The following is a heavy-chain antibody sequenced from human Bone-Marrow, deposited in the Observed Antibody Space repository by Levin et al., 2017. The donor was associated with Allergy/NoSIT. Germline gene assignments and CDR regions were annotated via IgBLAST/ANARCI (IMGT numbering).Heavy chain of an antibody. CDR3: VRGEYSSSPADY. D-gene: IGHD6-6*01. CDR1: GFSFSDYW. V-gene: IGHV3-7*01. CDR2: IKPDGSRE. Sequence: LSLTCAASGFSFSDYWMGWVRQAPGKGLEWVANIKPDGSREYCVDSVRGRFTISRDNAKNSLYLQMNSLRADDTAVYYCVRGEYSSSPADYLGQGTLVTVSS. J-gene: IGHJ4*02.